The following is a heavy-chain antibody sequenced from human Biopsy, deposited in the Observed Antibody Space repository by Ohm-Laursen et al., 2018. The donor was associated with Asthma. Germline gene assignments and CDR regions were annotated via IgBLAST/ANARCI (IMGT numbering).Heavy chain of an antibody. CDR2: GGSYYDGGLK. J-gene: IGHJ4*02. Sequence: RSLRLSCAASGFTFRSYAMHWVRQAPGKGLEWVAVGGSYYDGGLKYYADSVNGRFTVSRDDSKNTLYLQMISLRPDDTAVYYCARDVMEWYLPAFDFWGQGTLVTVSS. CDR3: ARDVMEWYLPAFDF. CDR1: GFTFRSYA. D-gene: IGHD3-3*01. V-gene: IGHV3-30-3*01.